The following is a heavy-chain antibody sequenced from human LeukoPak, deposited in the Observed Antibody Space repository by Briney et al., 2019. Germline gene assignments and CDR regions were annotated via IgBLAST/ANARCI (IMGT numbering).Heavy chain of an antibody. Sequence: GGSLRLSCEASGFIFSTYWMTWVRQAPGKGLEWVANINQDGSQKYYVDSVEGRFTISRDNTQNSLYLQMGSLRVEDTAVYYCARMGGSNWNRGVNWFDPWGQGTLVTVSS. V-gene: IGHV3-7*01. D-gene: IGHD1-1*01. J-gene: IGHJ5*02. CDR3: ARMGGSNWNRGVNWFDP. CDR1: GFIFSTYW. CDR2: INQDGSQK.